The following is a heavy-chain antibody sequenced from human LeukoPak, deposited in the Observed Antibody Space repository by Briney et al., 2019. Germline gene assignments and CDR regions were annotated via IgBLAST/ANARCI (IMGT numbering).Heavy chain of an antibody. Sequence: GGSLRLSCAASGFTFSSYGMHWVRQAPGQGLEWVAVIWYDGSNKYYADSVKGRFTISRDNSKNTLYLQMNSLRAEDTAVYYCARDMAHGGYFDYWGQGTLVTVSS. CDR2: IWYDGSNK. D-gene: IGHD3-10*01. J-gene: IGHJ4*02. CDR3: ARDMAHGGYFDY. V-gene: IGHV3-33*01. CDR1: GFTFSSYG.